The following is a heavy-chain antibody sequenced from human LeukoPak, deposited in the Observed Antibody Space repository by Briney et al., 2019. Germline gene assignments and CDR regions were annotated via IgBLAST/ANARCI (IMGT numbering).Heavy chain of an antibody. Sequence: PSETLSLTCTVSGGSISSYYWSWIRQPPGKGLEWIGYIYYSGSTNYNPSLKSRVTISVDTSKSQFSLKLSSVTAADTAVYYCARGGYYYDSSGYFTPFDYWGQGTLVTVSS. V-gene: IGHV4-59*01. CDR2: IYYSGST. CDR1: GGSISSYY. D-gene: IGHD3-22*01. CDR3: ARGGYYYDSSGYFTPFDY. J-gene: IGHJ4*02.